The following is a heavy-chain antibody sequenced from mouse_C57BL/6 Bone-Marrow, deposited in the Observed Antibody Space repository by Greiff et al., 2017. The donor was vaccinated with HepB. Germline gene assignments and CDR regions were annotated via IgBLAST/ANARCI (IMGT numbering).Heavy chain of an antibody. D-gene: IGHD2-3*01. V-gene: IGHV1-52*01. CDR1: GYTFTSYW. J-gene: IGHJ3*01. CDR2: IDPSDIET. CDR3: ARVSTAWFAY. Sequence: VQLQQPGAELVRPGSSVKLSCKASGYTFTSYWMHWVKQRPIQGLEWIGNIDPSDIETHYNQKFKDKATLTVDKSSSTAYMQLSSLTSEDSAVYYCARVSTAWFAYWGQGTLVTVSA.